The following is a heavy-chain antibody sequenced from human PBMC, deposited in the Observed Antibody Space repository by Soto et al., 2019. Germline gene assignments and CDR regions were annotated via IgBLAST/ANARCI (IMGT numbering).Heavy chain of an antibody. Sequence: QGQLVQSGPEVKKPGASVKVSCKTSGYTFSRYGISWVRQAPGQGLEWMGWISGYNGDTNYAQKVQGRVTMTIDTSXXTAYMELRSLTSDDTAIYYCAKNGQPPYYYYGMDVWDQGTTVTVSS. CDR2: ISGYNGDT. D-gene: IGHD2-8*01. CDR1: GYTFSRYG. V-gene: IGHV1-18*01. CDR3: AKNGQPPYYYYGMDV. J-gene: IGHJ6*02.